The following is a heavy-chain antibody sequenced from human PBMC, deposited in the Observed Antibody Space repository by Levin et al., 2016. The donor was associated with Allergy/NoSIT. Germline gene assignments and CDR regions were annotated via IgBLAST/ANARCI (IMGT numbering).Heavy chain of an antibody. Sequence: GESLKISCVTSGFTISGHCMTWVRQAPGKGLEWVANIKKDGSDKYYVDSVKGRFTVSRDNAENSLYLQMNSLTAEDTAVYYCATEYSSSSGPAYWGQGTLVTVSS. CDR3: ATEYSSSSGPAY. V-gene: IGHV3-7*02. D-gene: IGHD6-6*01. J-gene: IGHJ4*02. CDR2: IKKDGSDK. CDR1: GFTISGHC.